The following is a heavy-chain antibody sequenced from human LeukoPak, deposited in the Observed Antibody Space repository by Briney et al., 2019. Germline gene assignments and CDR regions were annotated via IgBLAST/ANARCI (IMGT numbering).Heavy chain of an antibody. CDR2: IIPIFGTA. V-gene: IGHV1-69*05. D-gene: IGHD3-22*01. CDR1: GGTFSSYA. Sequence: SVKLSCKASGGTFSSYAISWVRQAPGQGLEWMGGIIPIFGTANYAQKFQGRVTITTDESTSTAYMELSSLRSEDTAVYYCARVQLGYDSSVQWYFDLLGPGTLVTVSS. J-gene: IGHJ2*01. CDR3: ARVQLGYDSSVQWYFDL.